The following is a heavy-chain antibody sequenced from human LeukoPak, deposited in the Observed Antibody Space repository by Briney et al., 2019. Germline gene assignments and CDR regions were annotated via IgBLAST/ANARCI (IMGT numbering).Heavy chain of an antibody. CDR2: IYYSGST. CDR3: AGSSWHYYYYMDV. V-gene: IGHV4-59*01. Sequence: SETLSLTCTVSGGSISSYYWSWIRQPPGKGLEWIGCIYYSGSTNYNPSLKSRVTIPVDTSKNQFSLKLSSVTAADTAVYYCAGSSWHYYYYMDVWGKGTTVTVSS. CDR1: GGSISSYY. J-gene: IGHJ6*03. D-gene: IGHD6-13*01.